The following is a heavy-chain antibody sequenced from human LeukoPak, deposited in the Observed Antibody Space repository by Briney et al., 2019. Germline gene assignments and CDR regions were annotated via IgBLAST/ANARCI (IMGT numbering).Heavy chain of an antibody. V-gene: IGHV4-59*08. Sequence: SETLSLTCTVSGGSISSYYWSWIRQPPGKGLEWIGYIYYSGSTNYNPSLKSRVTISVDTSKNQFSLKLSPVTAADTAVYYCARHKRLWFEDSNAFDIWGQGTMVTVSS. J-gene: IGHJ3*02. CDR2: IYYSGST. CDR1: GGSISSYY. CDR3: ARHKRLWFEDSNAFDI. D-gene: IGHD3-10*01.